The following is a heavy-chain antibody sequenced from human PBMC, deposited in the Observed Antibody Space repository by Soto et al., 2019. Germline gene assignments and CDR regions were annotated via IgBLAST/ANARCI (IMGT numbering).Heavy chain of an antibody. CDR1: GGSISGYY. J-gene: IGHJ6*02. CDR2: IYYSGST. D-gene: IGHD3-9*01. CDR3: ARERGDYDILTGYYPESYYGMDV. Sequence: WETLSLTCTVSGGSISGYYWSWIRQPPGKGLEWIGYIYYSGSTNYNPSLKSRVTISVDTSKNQFSLKLSSVTAADTAVYYSARERGDYDILTGYYPESYYGMDVWGQGTTVTVSS. V-gene: IGHV4-59*01.